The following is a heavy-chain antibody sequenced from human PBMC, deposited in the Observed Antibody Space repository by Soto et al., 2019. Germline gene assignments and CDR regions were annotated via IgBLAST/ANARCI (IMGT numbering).Heavy chain of an antibody. CDR1: GGSFSGYY. J-gene: IGHJ4*02. D-gene: IGHD1-26*01. CDR2: INHSGGT. V-gene: IGHV4-34*01. CDR3: ARLRWEQPWVFDY. Sequence: SETLSLTFAVYGGSFSGYYWSWIRQPPVKGLEWIGEINHSGGTNYNPSLKSRVTISVDTSKNQFSLKLSSVTAADTAVFYCARLRWEQPWVFDYWGQGTLVTVSS.